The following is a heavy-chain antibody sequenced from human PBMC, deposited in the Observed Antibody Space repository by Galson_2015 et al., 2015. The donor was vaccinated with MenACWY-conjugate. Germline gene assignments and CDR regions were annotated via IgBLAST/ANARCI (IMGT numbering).Heavy chain of an antibody. CDR3: AKGVGGYDFFDY. Sequence: SLRLSCAASGFTFRSYAMSWVRQAPGKGLEWVSAISGSGGNTYYADSVKGRFTISRDNSKNTLYLQMHSLRVEDTAVYYCAKGVGGYDFFDYWGRGTLVTVSS. CDR2: ISGSGGNT. CDR1: GFTFRSYA. J-gene: IGHJ4*02. D-gene: IGHD5-12*01. V-gene: IGHV3-23*01.